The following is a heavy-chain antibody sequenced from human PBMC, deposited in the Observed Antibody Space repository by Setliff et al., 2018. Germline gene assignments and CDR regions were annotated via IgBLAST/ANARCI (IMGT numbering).Heavy chain of an antibody. J-gene: IGHJ1*01. CDR1: GFTLSDYA. CDR2: VWYGGSNE. V-gene: IGHV3-33*01. Sequence: GGSLRLSCAASGFTLSDYAMHWVRQAPGKGLEWVAVVWYGGSNEYYADSVKGRFTISRDNFKSTLYLQMNTLKAEDTAVYYCATGRRSGSYSSEYFQHWGQGTLVTV. CDR3: ATGRRSGSYSSEYFQH. D-gene: IGHD1-26*01.